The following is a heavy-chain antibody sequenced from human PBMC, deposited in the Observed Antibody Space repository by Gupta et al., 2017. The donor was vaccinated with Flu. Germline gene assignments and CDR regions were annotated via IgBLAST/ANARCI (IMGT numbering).Heavy chain of an antibody. D-gene: IGHD5-24*01. V-gene: IGHV4-59*01. CDR3: ARDRGDAFDI. CDR2: IYYSGST. J-gene: IGHJ3*02. Sequence: QVQLQESGPGLVKPSETLSLTCTVSGGSISSYYWSWIRQPPGKGLEWIGYIYYSGSTNYNPSLKSRVTISVDTSKNQFSLKLSSVTAADTAVYYGARDRGDAFDIWGQGTMVTVSS. CDR1: GGSISSYY.